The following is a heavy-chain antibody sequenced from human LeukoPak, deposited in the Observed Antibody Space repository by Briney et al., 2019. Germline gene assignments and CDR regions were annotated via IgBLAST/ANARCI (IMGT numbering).Heavy chain of an antibody. CDR3: ASETTRGYSYGSPTDGFDL. Sequence: GGSLRLSCAASGFTFSNYAMHWVRQAPGKGLEWVAMISYDESNQYYVDSVKGRFTISRDNAKNSLYLQMNSLRAEDTAVYYCASETTRGYSYGSPTDGFDLWGQGTMVTVSS. D-gene: IGHD5-18*01. CDR2: ISYDESNQ. J-gene: IGHJ3*01. CDR1: GFTFSNYA. V-gene: IGHV3-30-3*01.